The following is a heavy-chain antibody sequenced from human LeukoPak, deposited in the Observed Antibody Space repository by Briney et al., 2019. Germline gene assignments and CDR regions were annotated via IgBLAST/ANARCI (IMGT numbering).Heavy chain of an antibody. D-gene: IGHD3-22*01. CDR1: GYTFTSYA. CDR2: INTNTGNP. CDR3: ARWAYDSGGYSQYYFGY. Sequence: ASVKVSCKASGYTFTSYAMNWVRQAPGQGLEWMGWINTNTGNPTYAQAFTGRFVFSLDTSVSTAYLQISSLKPEDTAVYYCARWAYDSGGYSQYYFGYWGQGTLVTVSS. V-gene: IGHV7-4-1*02. J-gene: IGHJ4*02.